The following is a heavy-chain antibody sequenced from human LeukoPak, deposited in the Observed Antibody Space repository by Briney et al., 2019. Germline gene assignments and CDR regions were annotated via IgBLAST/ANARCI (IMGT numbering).Heavy chain of an antibody. J-gene: IGHJ4*02. Sequence: GGSLRLSCAASGFTFSSYWMSWVRQAPGKGLEWVANIKQDGSEKYYVDSVKGRFTISRDNAKNSLYLQMNSLRAEDTAVYYCARAYCSGGSCYPQAFDYWGQGTLVTVSS. D-gene: IGHD2-15*01. CDR1: GFTFSSYW. V-gene: IGHV3-7*01. CDR2: IKQDGSEK. CDR3: ARAYCSGGSCYPQAFDY.